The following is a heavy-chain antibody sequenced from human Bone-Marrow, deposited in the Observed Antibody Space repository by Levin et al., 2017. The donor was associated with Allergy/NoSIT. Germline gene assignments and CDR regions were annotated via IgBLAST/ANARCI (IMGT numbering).Heavy chain of an antibody. V-gene: IGHV3-23*01. Sequence: GGSLRLSCAASGFTFSSYAMNWVRQAPGKGLEWVSAISSSDGSTYYADSVKGRFTISRDNSKNTLYLQMNSLRAEDTAVYYCAKGEGAALTVTGGLDYWGQGTLVTVSS. CDR1: GFTFSSYA. CDR3: AKGEGAALTVTGGLDY. D-gene: IGHD4-11*01. CDR2: ISSSDGST. J-gene: IGHJ4*02.